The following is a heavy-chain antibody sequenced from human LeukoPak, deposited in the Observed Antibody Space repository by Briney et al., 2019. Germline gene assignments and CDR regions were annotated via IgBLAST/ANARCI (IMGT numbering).Heavy chain of an antibody. V-gene: IGHV6-1*01. CDR1: GDSVSANNAA. CDR3: AHGITFGGVIAPPPDY. Sequence: SQTLSLTCAISGDSVSANNAAWNWIRQSPSRGLEWLGRTYYRSKWYTAYAVSVKSRITINSDTSKNQFSLKLSSVTAADTAVYYCAHGITFGGVIAPPPDYWGQGTLVTVSS. D-gene: IGHD3-16*02. J-gene: IGHJ4*02. CDR2: TYYRSKWYT.